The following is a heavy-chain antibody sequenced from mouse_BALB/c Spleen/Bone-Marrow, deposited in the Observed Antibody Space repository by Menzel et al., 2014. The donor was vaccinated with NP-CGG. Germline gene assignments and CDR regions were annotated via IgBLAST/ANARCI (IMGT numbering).Heavy chain of an antibody. CDR3: ARSDGYRAMDY. J-gene: IGHJ4*01. D-gene: IGHD2-3*01. CDR2: IFPGDGDT. Sequence: QVQLKESGPELVKPGASVKISCKASGYAFSSSWMNWVKQRPGQGLEWIGRIFPGDGDTYYNGKFKGKATLTADKSSSTAYMQLSSLTSVDSAVYFCARSDGYRAMDYWGQGTSGTVSS. CDR1: GYAFSSSW. V-gene: IGHV1-82*01.